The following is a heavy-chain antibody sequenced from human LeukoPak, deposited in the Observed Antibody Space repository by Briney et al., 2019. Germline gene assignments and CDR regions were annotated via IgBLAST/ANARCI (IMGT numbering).Heavy chain of an antibody. CDR2: ISGSGGST. CDR3: AKVVGSSGWHGYFDY. J-gene: IGHJ4*02. Sequence: GGSLRLSCAASGFTFSSYAMSWVRQAPGKGLEWVSAISGSGGSTYYADSVKGRFTISRDNSKNTLYLQMNSLRAEDTAVYYCAKVVGSSGWHGYFDYWGQGTLVTVSS. D-gene: IGHD6-19*01. CDR1: GFTFSSYA. V-gene: IGHV3-23*01.